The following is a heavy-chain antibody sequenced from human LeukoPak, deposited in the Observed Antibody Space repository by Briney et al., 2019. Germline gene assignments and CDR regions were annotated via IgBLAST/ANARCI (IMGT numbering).Heavy chain of an antibody. CDR2: IIPFFVTA. D-gene: IGHD4-11*01. Sequence: GSSVKVSCKASGGTFSSYVISWVRQAPGQGLEWIGRIIPFFVTANYAQKFQGRVQITTDESPRTAYVELSSLRSEHTAVYYCASAHDYTNQYFDYYYMDVWGKGTTVTVSS. V-gene: IGHV1-69*05. J-gene: IGHJ6*03. CDR1: GGTFSSYV. CDR3: ASAHDYTNQYFDYYYMDV.